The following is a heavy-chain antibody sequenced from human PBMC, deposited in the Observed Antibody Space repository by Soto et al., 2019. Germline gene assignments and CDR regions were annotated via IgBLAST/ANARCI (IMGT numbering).Heavy chain of an antibody. V-gene: IGHV1-69*01. D-gene: IGHD6-13*01. Sequence: QAQVVQSGAEVRKPGSSVKLSCKASEGTFNSYAIAWVRQAPGQGLEWMGGIIPYYNTLNYAKKFEDRVTITADDSTNTVYMELGSLRSDDTAVYFCASGASRWYPFFFDSWAPGTLVPVSS. CDR1: EGTFNSYA. CDR3: ASGASRWYPFFFDS. CDR2: IIPYYNTL. J-gene: IGHJ4*02.